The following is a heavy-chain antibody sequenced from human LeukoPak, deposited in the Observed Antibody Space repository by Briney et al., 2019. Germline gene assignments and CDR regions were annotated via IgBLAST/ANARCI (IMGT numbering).Heavy chain of an antibody. J-gene: IGHJ6*02. V-gene: IGHV3-30*03. CDR2: ISDDGTRK. Sequence: GGSLRLSSATSGFTFSNYAMHWVRQAPGKGLEWVAVISDDGTRKFYADSVKGRFTISRDNAKNSLYLQMNSLRAEDTAVYYCAREYSSSSGYYYGMDVWGQGTTVTVSS. CDR3: AREYSSSSGYYYGMDV. CDR1: GFTFSNYA. D-gene: IGHD6-6*01.